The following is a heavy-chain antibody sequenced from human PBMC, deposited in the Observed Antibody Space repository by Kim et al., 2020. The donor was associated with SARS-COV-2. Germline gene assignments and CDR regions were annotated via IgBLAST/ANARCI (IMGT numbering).Heavy chain of an antibody. D-gene: IGHD2-21*01. Sequence: AGSVKGRFNLSRDKSKNTVYLQMNSLRAEDTAVYYCAKDHIVGGHNWFDPWGQGTLVTVSS. J-gene: IGHJ5*02. CDR3: AKDHIVGGHNWFDP. V-gene: IGHV3-23*01.